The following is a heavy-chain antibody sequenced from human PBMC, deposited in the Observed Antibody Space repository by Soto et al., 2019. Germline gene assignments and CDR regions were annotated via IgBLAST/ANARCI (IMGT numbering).Heavy chain of an antibody. CDR3: AREGYSYVSDY. Sequence: QVQLVESGGGVVQPGRSLRLSCAASGFTFSSHGMHWVRQAPGKGLEWVAAIWHDGSNKYHADSVKGRFTISRDNSKNTLYLQMSSLRAEDTAVYYCAREGYSYVSDYWGQGTLVTVSS. J-gene: IGHJ4*02. D-gene: IGHD5-18*01. CDR1: GFTFSSHG. CDR2: IWHDGSNK. V-gene: IGHV3-33*01.